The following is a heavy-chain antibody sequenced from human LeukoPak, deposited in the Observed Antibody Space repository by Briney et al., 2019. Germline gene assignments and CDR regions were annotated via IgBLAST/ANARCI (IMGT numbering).Heavy chain of an antibody. D-gene: IGHD1-26*01. J-gene: IGHJ4*02. CDR3: ARDSGSYLQPTDY. CDR2: ISGSGDST. V-gene: IGHV3-23*01. Sequence: GGSLRLSCTASGFTFSTYAMPWVRQAPGKGLEWVSSISGSGDSTYYADSVKGRFTISRDNSKNTLYLQMNSLRADDTALYHCARDSGSYLQPTDYWGQGTLVTVSS. CDR1: GFTFSTYA.